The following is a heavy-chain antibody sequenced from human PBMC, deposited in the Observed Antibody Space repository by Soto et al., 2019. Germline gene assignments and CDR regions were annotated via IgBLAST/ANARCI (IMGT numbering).Heavy chain of an antibody. Sequence: AGGSLRLSCAASGFTFRGDAMSWVRQAPGKGLEWVSSISGSGEMTHYADSVKGRFTISRDNAKNTLYLQMESLRAEDTALYYCARSEMTYNWKDWGQGALVTVYS. J-gene: IGHJ4*02. CDR2: ISGSGEMT. D-gene: IGHD1-20*01. CDR1: GFTFRGDA. V-gene: IGHV3-23*01. CDR3: ARSEMTYNWKD.